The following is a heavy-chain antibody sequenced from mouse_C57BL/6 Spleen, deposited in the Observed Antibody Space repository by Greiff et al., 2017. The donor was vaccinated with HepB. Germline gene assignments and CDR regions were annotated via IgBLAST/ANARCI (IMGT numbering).Heavy chain of an antibody. J-gene: IGHJ2*01. CDR2: IDPETGGT. V-gene: IGHV1-15*01. Sequence: QVQLQQSGAELVRPGASVTLSCKASGYTFTDYEMHWVKQTPVHGLEWIGAIDPETGGTAYNQKFKGKAILTADKSSSAAYMELRSLTSEDSAVYYCILNYYGSTLFDYWGQGTTLTVSS. CDR3: ILNYYGSTLFDY. D-gene: IGHD1-1*01. CDR1: GYTFTDYE.